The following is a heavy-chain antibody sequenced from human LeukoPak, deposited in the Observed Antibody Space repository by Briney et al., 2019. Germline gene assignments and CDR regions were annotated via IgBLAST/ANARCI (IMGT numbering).Heavy chain of an antibody. J-gene: IGHJ4*02. Sequence: SETLSLTCTVSGGSISSYYWSWIRQPPGKGLEWIGYIYYSGSTNYNPSLKSRVTISVDTSKNQFSLKLSSVTAADTAVYYCARDLYGGGPFDYWGQGTLVTVSS. CDR2: IYYSGST. CDR3: ARDLYGGGPFDY. D-gene: IGHD3-16*01. V-gene: IGHV4-59*01. CDR1: GGSISSYY.